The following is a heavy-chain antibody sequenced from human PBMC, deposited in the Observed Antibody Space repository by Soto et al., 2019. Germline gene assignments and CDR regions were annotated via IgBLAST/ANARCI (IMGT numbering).Heavy chain of an antibody. Sequence: GGSLRLSCAASGFTFSNAWMSWVRQAPGKGLEWVGRIKSKTDGGTTDYAAPVKGRFTISRDDSKNTLYLQMNSLKTEDTAVYYCTKEGTNYYYYYMDVWGKGTTVTVSS. CDR1: GFTFSNAW. V-gene: IGHV3-15*01. CDR2: IKSKTDGGTT. J-gene: IGHJ6*03. CDR3: TKEGTNYYYYYMDV. D-gene: IGHD1-1*01.